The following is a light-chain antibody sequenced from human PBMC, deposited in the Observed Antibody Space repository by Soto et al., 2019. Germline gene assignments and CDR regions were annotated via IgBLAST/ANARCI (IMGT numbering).Light chain of an antibody. V-gene: IGKV3-15*01. Sequence: EILLTQSPASLSVSPGESATLSCRASQSLNTDLAWYQQKPGQAPRLLLYGASTRATGTPTRFSGSGSGTEFTLTISILQSEDFAIYYCQQYKSLPPITFGQGTRLE. CDR2: GAS. J-gene: IGKJ5*01. CDR1: QSLNTD. CDR3: QQYKSLPPIT.